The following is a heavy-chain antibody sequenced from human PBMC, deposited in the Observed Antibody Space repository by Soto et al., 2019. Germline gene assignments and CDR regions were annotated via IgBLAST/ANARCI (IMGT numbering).Heavy chain of an antibody. CDR3: ARDNLWFGELLYNGFDY. D-gene: IGHD3-10*01. J-gene: IGHJ4*02. CDR1: GYSFTSYG. V-gene: IGHV1-18*01. CDR2: ISAYNGNT. Sequence: ASVKVSCEASGYSFTSYGISWVRQAPRQGLEWMGWISAYNGNTNYAQKLQGRVTMTTDTSTSTAYMELRSLRSDDTAVYYCARDNLWFGELLYNGFDYWGQGTLVTVSS.